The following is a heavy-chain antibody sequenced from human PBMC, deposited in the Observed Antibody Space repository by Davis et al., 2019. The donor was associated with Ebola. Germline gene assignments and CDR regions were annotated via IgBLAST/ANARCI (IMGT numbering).Heavy chain of an antibody. CDR1: GGSISSGGYY. J-gene: IGHJ4*02. V-gene: IGHV4-31*03. CDR2: IYYSGST. Sequence: PSETLSLTCTVSGGSISSGGYYWSWIRQHPGKGLEWIGYIYYSGSTYYNPSLKSRVTISVDTSKNQFSLKLSSVTAADTAVYYCARVDAGSGYFDYWGQGTLVTVSS. D-gene: IGHD3-22*01. CDR3: ARVDAGSGYFDY.